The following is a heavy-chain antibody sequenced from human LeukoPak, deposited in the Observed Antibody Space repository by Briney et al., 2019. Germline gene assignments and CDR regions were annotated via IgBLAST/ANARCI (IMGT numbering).Heavy chain of an antibody. Sequence: GGSLRLSCAASGFTFSSYSMNWVRQAPGKGLEWVSYISSSSSTIYYADSVKGRFTISRDNAKNSLYLQMNSLRAEDTAVYYCAKDLLGAYNPGTFDYWGQGTLVTVSS. J-gene: IGHJ4*02. V-gene: IGHV3-48*01. CDR2: ISSSSSTI. D-gene: IGHD1-26*01. CDR3: AKDLLGAYNPGTFDY. CDR1: GFTFSSYS.